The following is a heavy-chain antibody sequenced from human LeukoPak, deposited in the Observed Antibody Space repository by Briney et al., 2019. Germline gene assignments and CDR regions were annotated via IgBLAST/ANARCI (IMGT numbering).Heavy chain of an antibody. J-gene: IGHJ6*04. D-gene: IGHD6-13*01. CDR3: ARARGAAAIPLGSYYGMDV. Sequence: PSETLSLTCTVSGGSISSYYWSWIRQPPGKGLEWIGYIYYSGSTNYNPSLKSRVTISVDTSKNQFSLKLSSVTAADTAVYYCARARGAAAIPLGSYYGMDVWGKGTTVTVSS. V-gene: IGHV4-59*01. CDR2: IYYSGST. CDR1: GGSISSYY.